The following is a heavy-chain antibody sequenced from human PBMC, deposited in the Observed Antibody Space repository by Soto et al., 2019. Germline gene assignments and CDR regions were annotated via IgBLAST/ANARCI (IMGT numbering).Heavy chain of an antibody. CDR1: GFTLSSYE. J-gene: IGHJ4*02. CDR3: ARDSPVLGGGIDY. CDR2: ISSSGGAI. D-gene: IGHD3-16*01. V-gene: IGHV3-48*03. Sequence: EVQMEESGGGLVQPGGSLRLSCAASGFTLSSYEMNWVRQAPGKGLEWVSSISSSGGAIYYTDSVKGRFTTSRDSARNSLFLEMNNLRADDTAVYYCARDSPVLGGGIDYWGQGTLVTVSS.